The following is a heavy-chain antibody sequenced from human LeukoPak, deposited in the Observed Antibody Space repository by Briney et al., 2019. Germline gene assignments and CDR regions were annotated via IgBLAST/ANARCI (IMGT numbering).Heavy chain of an antibody. CDR1: GYTFSKYG. J-gene: IGHJ4*02. CDR3: ARHSGSGWQALGY. V-gene: IGHV1-18*04. CDR2: TSYNGNT. Sequence: ASVKVSCKASGYTFSKYGISWVRQAPGLGLEWMGWTSYNGNTSYAQKFQDRVTMTTDTSTTTAYMELRSLESDDTAVYYCARHSGSGWQALGYWGQGTLVTVSS. D-gene: IGHD6-19*01.